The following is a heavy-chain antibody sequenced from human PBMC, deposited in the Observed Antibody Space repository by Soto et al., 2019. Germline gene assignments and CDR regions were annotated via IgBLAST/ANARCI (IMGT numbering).Heavy chain of an antibody. V-gene: IGHV1-69*06. CDR2: IIPIFGTA. CDR3: ASSKYDSSAYYYWYLGL. D-gene: IGHD3-22*01. CDR1: EDTFRNYA. J-gene: IGHJ2*01. Sequence: QVELVQSGAEVKKPGSSVTVSCQASEDTFRNYAISWLRQAPGQGLEWMGGIIPIFGTANYAQKFQGRVTSTADTSANTVYLELSSLRSEETAVYYCASSKYDSSAYYYWYLGLWGRGTLVTVSS.